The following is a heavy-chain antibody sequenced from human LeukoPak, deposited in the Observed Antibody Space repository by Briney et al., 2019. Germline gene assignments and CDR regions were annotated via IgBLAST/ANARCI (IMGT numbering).Heavy chain of an antibody. CDR3: VRWQSGSMFHPP. D-gene: IGHD3-10*02. CDR1: GGSISSSSHY. CDR2: IYYSGTT. V-gene: IGHV4-39*01. J-gene: IGHJ5*02. Sequence: SETLSLTCTVSGGSISSSSHYWGWIRQPPGKGLEWIGSIYYSGTTAYNPSLKSRVTISVDTSKNQFSLKLSSVTAADTAVYYCVRWQSGSMFHPPWGQGTLVPVSS.